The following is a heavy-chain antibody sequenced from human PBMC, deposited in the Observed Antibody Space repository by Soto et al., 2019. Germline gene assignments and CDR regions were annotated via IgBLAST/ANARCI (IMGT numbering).Heavy chain of an antibody. V-gene: IGHV1-18*01. CDR2: ISAYNGHT. D-gene: IGHD4-17*01. Sequence: QVQRVQSGPEVKKPGASVKVSCKASGYTFTNYGFNWVRQAPGQGLEWMGWISAYNGHTKYSQIFQARVIMTTDTSTSTAYMELRSLTSDDTAVYYCAREGAGTTPIGYWGQGTLVTVSS. J-gene: IGHJ4*02. CDR3: AREGAGTTPIGY. CDR1: GYTFTNYG.